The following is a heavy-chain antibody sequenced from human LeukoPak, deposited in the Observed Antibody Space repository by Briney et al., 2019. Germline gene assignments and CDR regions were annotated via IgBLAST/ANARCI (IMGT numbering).Heavy chain of an antibody. Sequence: GGSLRLSCAASGFTFSSYAMSWVRQAPGKGLEWVSTISNSDGNTYYADSVQGRFTISRDNSKNTLYLQMNSLTAEDTAVYYCASAGAVAITMIAPWFDPWGQGTLVTVSS. CDR1: GFTFSSYA. D-gene: IGHD3-22*01. J-gene: IGHJ5*02. CDR2: ISNSDGNT. V-gene: IGHV3-23*01. CDR3: ASAGAVAITMIAPWFDP.